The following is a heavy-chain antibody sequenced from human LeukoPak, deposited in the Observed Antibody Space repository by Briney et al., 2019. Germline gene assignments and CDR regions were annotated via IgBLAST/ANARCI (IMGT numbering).Heavy chain of an antibody. D-gene: IGHD5-12*01. CDR3: ARGSGYENFDY. V-gene: IGHV4-59*01. CDR1: GGSISSYY. Sequence: PSQTLSLTCTVSGGSISSYYWSWIRQPPGTGLEGTGYIYYSGSTNYNPSLKSRVTISVDTSKNQFSLKLSSVPAADTAVYYCARGSGYENFDYWGQGTLVTVSS. J-gene: IGHJ4*02. CDR2: IYYSGST.